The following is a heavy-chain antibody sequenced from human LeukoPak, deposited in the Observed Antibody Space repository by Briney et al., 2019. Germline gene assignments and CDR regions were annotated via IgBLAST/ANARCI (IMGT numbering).Heavy chain of an antibody. J-gene: IGHJ6*04. V-gene: IGHV1-8*01. CDR1: GYTFTSYD. CDR3: ARAFGDSSLDV. Sequence: ASMKVSCKASGYTFTSYDINWVRQAPGQGLEWMGWMNPNSGNTGYAQKFQGRVTMTRNTSIRTAYMELSSLRSEDTAIYYCARAFGDSSLDVWGKGTTVTISS. D-gene: IGHD4-17*01. CDR2: MNPNSGNT.